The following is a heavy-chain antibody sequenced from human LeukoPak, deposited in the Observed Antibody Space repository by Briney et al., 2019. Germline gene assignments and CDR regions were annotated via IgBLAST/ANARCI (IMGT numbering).Heavy chain of an antibody. CDR1: GSSLSTSPVG. J-gene: IGHJ3*02. Sequence: GPTLVNPTQTLTLTCHFAGSSLSTSPVGVGWIRQPPSKTLESLALIYWNVAKRYSPSLKSRLTITKDTSKNQVVLTMTNMDPVDTATYYCAHRQPGAFDIWGQGTMVTVSS. CDR2: IYWNVAK. CDR3: AHRQPGAFDI. V-gene: IGHV2-5*01.